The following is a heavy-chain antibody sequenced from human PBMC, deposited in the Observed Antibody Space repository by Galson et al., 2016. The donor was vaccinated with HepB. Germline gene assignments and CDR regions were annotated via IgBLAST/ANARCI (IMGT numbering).Heavy chain of an antibody. CDR1: GFTFSSYA. D-gene: IGHD4-17*01. CDR3: ARGGLPTVTIEY. CDR2: ISSDGSEK. V-gene: IGHV3-30*04. J-gene: IGHJ4*02. Sequence: SLRLSCAASGFTFSSYAMRWVRQAPGKGLEWEAVISSDGSEKYYADSVEGRFTISRDNSKSTLYLQMNSLRGDDTAIYYCARGGLPTVTIEYWGQGTLVTVSS.